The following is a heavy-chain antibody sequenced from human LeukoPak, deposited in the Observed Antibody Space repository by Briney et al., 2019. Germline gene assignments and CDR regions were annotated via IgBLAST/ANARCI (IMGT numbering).Heavy chain of an antibody. CDR2: FDPEDGET. V-gene: IGHV1-24*01. CDR1: AYSLTALS. J-gene: IGHJ4*02. Sequence: ASVKVACKVSAYSLTALSVHWVRQAAGKWLEWMGGFDPEDGETIYEQKFQGRVTMTEDTSTDTDYMELSSMRSEDTAVYYCATDNRWLISWLGYWGQGTLVTVSS. D-gene: IGHD5-12*01. CDR3: ATDNRWLISWLGY.